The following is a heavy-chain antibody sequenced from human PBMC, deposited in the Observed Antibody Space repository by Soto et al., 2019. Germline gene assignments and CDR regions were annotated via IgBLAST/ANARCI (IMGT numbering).Heavy chain of an antibody. D-gene: IGHD3-22*01. Sequence: WETLSLTCAVSGYSISSGYYWGWLRQRPGKGLEWIGSIYRGGSTYYNPSLNSRVTLSIDMTNNHVSLILNSETAADTAVYYCARVGPWVPYYYDSSPYTFENWFDPRGQGTLVTVSS. J-gene: IGHJ5*02. CDR1: GYSISSGYY. CDR2: IYRGGST. V-gene: IGHV4-38-2*01. CDR3: ARVGPWVPYYYDSSPYTFENWFDP.